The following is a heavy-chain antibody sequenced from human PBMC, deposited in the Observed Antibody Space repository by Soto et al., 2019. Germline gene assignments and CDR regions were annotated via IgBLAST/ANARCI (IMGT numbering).Heavy chain of an antibody. CDR1: GYTFTGYY. CDR2: INPNSGGT. CDR3: ARVRRALNLPSGWFDP. J-gene: IGHJ5*02. Sequence: ASVKVSCKASGYTFTGYYMHWVRQAPGQGLEWMGWINPNSGGTNYAQKFQGRVTMTRDTSISTAYMELSRLRSDDTAVYYCARVRRALNLPSGWFDPWGQGTLVTVSS. D-gene: IGHD3-10*01. V-gene: IGHV1-2*02.